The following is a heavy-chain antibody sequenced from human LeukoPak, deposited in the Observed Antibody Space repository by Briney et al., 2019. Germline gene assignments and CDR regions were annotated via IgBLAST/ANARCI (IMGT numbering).Heavy chain of an antibody. Sequence: PGGTLRLSCAASGFTFSKYWMSWVRQAPGKGLEWVANIKQDGSEKYYVDSVKGRFTISRDNAKNSLYLQMNSLRAEDTAVYYCRMSASQDDYCGQGTLVTVSS. D-gene: IGHD2-8*01. V-gene: IGHV3-7*01. CDR2: IKQDGSEK. CDR3: RMSASQDDY. CDR1: GFTFSKYW. J-gene: IGHJ4*02.